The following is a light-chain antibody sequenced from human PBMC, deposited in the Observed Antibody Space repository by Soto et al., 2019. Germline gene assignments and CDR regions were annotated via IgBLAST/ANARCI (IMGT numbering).Light chain of an antibody. Sequence: QSVLTQPASVSGSPGQSITISCTGTSSDVGGYNYVSWYQQHPAKAPKLMIFEVSNRPSGISNRFSGSKSGNTASLTISGLQAEDEADYYCSSYTSSSNYVFGTGTMLTVL. J-gene: IGLJ1*01. CDR1: SSDVGGYNY. CDR3: SSYTSSSNYV. CDR2: EVS. V-gene: IGLV2-14*01.